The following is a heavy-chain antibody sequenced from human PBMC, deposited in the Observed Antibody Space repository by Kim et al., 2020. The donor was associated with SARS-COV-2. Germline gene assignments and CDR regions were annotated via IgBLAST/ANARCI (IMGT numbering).Heavy chain of an antibody. J-gene: IGHJ6*02. Sequence: ASVKVSCKASGYTFTSYAMNWVRQAPGQGLEWMGWINTNTGNPTYAQGFTGRFVFSLDTSVSTAYLQISSLKAEDTAVYYCARDFQMQWLRFGGSSYYYYGMDVWGQGTTVTVSS. V-gene: IGHV7-4-1*02. CDR1: GYTFTSYA. CDR3: ARDFQMQWLRFGGSSYYYYGMDV. D-gene: IGHD5-12*01. CDR2: INTNTGNP.